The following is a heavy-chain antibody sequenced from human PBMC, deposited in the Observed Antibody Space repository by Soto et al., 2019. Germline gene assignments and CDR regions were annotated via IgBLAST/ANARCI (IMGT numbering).Heavy chain of an antibody. CDR3: ATGRREGLGVSSDYYNYYMAV. CDR1: GGSFSGYY. Sequence: SETLSLTCAVYGGSFSGYYWSWIRQPPGKGLEWIGEINHSGSTNYNPSLKSRVTISVDTSKNQFSLKLSSVTAADTAVYYCATGRREGLGVSSDYYNYYMAVWGKGTTLTGS. D-gene: IGHD1-26*01. CDR2: INHSGST. V-gene: IGHV4-34*01. J-gene: IGHJ6*03.